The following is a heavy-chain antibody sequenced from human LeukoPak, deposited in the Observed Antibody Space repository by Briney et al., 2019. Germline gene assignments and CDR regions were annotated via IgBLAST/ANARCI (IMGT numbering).Heavy chain of an antibody. CDR1: GFTFSSYA. Sequence: GGSLRLSCAASGFTFSSYAMSWVRQAPGKGLEWVSAISGSGGSTYYADSVKGRFTISRDNSKNTLYLQMNSLRAEDTAVYYCAKDGTSGEFSDWFDPWGQGTLVTVSS. V-gene: IGHV3-23*01. CDR2: ISGSGGST. CDR3: AKDGTSGEFSDWFDP. J-gene: IGHJ5*02. D-gene: IGHD3-10*01.